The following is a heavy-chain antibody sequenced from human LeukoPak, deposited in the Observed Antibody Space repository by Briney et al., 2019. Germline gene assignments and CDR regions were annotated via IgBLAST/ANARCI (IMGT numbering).Heavy chain of an antibody. CDR2: TSGSGVYT. V-gene: IGHV3-23*01. CDR3: AKDAKYVFFDY. CDR1: GFTFSSYA. J-gene: IGHJ4*02. Sequence: GGSLRLSCAASGFTFSSYAMSWVRQAPGKGLEWVSTTSGSGVYTYYADSVKGRFTISRDNSKDTLYLQMNSLRAEDTAVYYCAKDAKYVFFDYWGQGTLVIVSS. D-gene: IGHD4/OR15-4a*01.